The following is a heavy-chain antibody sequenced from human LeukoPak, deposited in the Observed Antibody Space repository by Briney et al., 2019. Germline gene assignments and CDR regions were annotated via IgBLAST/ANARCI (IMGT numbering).Heavy chain of an antibody. J-gene: IGHJ4*02. CDR2: ILHGGNT. D-gene: IGHD3-16*01. Sequence: PSETLSLTCTVSGYSITSNYYWGWIRQSPGEGLEWIGRILHGGNTYYNPSLKSRVTISVDTSKNQFSLKLSSVTAADTAVYYCARSHRLGIRSARYDYWGQGTLVTVSS. CDR3: ARSHRLGIRSARYDY. V-gene: IGHV4-38-2*02. CDR1: GYSITSNYY.